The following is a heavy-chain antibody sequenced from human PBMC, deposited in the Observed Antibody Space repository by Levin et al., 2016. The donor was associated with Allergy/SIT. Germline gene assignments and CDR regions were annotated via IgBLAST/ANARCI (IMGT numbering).Heavy chain of an antibody. CDR2: ISHSGDT. V-gene: IGHV4-4*01. D-gene: IGHD3-9*01. Sequence: GSLRLSCAASGFNFGINGLSWVRQAPGKGLEWIGEISHSGDTNYTPSLKSRVTISVDTSKNQFSLNLNSVTAADTAIYFCARRRFDWLSTSGPFDFWGQGTLVTVSS. CDR3: ARRRFDWLSTSGPFDF. CDR1: GFNFGINGL. J-gene: IGHJ4*02.